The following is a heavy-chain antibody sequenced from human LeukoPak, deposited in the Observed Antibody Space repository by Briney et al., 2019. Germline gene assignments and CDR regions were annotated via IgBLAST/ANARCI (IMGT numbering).Heavy chain of an antibody. CDR1: GFTFDDYA. D-gene: IGHD6-25*01. V-gene: IGHV3-9*01. CDR3: AKSARPASQYYYYGMDV. Sequence: GRSLRLSCAASGFTFDDYAMHWVRQAPGKGLEWVSGISWNSDSIGYADSVKGRFTISRDNAKNSLYLQMNSLRAEDTALYYCAKSARPASQYYYYGMDVWGQGTTVTVSS. J-gene: IGHJ6*02. CDR2: ISWNSDSI.